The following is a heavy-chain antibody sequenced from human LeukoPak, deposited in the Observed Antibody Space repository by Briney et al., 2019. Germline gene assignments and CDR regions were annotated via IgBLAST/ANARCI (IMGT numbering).Heavy chain of an antibody. CDR3: AGGELLFDY. CDR1: GGSVSSESYH. J-gene: IGHJ4*02. CDR2: IYYSGST. Sequence: SETLSLTCTVSGGSVSSESYHWSWIRQPPGKGLEWIGYIYYSGSTNYNPSLKSRVTISVDTSKNQFSLKLSSVTAADTAVYYCAGGELLFDYWGQGTLVTVSS. V-gene: IGHV4-61*01. D-gene: IGHD3-10*01.